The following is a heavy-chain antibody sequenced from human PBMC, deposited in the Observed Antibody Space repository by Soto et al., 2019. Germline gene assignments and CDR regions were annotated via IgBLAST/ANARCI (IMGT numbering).Heavy chain of an antibody. CDR1: GFSFPSYD. J-gene: IGHJ4*02. D-gene: IGHD6-6*01. Sequence: EVQLLESGGGLVQPGGSLSLSFAASGFSFPSYDISWVRQPPGKGLEWVSLISGRSSATYYADSVKGRFTISRDNSKNTLFLQMNSLRADDTAVYYCATVSIASRPDFDYWGRGTLVIVSS. CDR2: ISGRSSAT. V-gene: IGHV3-23*01. CDR3: ATVSIASRPDFDY.